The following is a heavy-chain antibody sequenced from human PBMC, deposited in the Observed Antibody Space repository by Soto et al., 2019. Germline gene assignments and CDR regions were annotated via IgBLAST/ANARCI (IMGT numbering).Heavy chain of an antibody. CDR2: ISGGGTTM. Sequence: QVQLVESGGGLVEPGGSLRLSCAASGFRFSDYYMTWIRQAPGKGLEWVSKISGGGTTMYYADSVKGRFTVSRDNAKNSLYLHMNSQRPEDTAVYYCARDPFHYGSAFWGQGTLVTVSS. CDR1: GFRFSDYY. V-gene: IGHV3-11*01. CDR3: ARDPFHYGSAF. D-gene: IGHD3-10*01. J-gene: IGHJ4*02.